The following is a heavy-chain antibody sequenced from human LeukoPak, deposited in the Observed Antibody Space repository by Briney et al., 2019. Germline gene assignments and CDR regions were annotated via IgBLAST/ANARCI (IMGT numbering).Heavy chain of an antibody. CDR1: EFTFSSYW. J-gene: IGHJ4*02. CDR3: GRGAGTGDFDY. D-gene: IGHD7-27*01. Sequence: PGGSLRLSCAASEFTFSSYWMHWVRQTPEKGLEWVSRINSDGSDTSYAVSVKGRFTISRDNAKNTLYLQMNSVRDEDTAVYYCGRGAGTGDFDYWGQGTLVTVSS. V-gene: IGHV3-74*01. CDR2: INSDGSDT.